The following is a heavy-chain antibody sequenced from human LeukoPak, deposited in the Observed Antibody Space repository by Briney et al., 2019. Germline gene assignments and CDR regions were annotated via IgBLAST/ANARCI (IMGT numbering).Heavy chain of an antibody. Sequence: SETLSLTCAVYGGFFSGYYWSWIRQPPGKGLEWIGEINHSGSTNYNPSLKSRVTISVDTSKNQFSLKLSSVTAADTAVYYCARGKGGYYYYYGMDVWGQGTTVTVSS. V-gene: IGHV4-34*01. CDR1: GGFFSGYY. CDR3: ARGKGGYYYYYGMDV. J-gene: IGHJ6*02. CDR2: INHSGST.